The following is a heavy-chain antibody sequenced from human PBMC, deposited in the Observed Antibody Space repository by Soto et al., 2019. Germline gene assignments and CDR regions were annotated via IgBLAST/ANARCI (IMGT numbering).Heavy chain of an antibody. D-gene: IGHD3-16*02. CDR3: ARAPSEYIWGSHLRYFEY. V-gene: IGHV3-23*01. CDR2: ISGNSGHA. CDR1: GFPFSNYA. J-gene: IGHJ4*02. Sequence: EVELLESGGAFIQPRGSLRLSCAATGFPFSNYAMAWVRQASGKGLEWVSGISGNSGHAFYADSVKGRFTSSRDNSRNKLYLQMESLRAEDTATYYVARAPSEYIWGSHLRYFEYWGQGTLVAVSS.